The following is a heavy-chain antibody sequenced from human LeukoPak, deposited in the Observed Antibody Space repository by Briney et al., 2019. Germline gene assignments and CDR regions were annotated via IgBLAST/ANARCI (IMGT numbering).Heavy chain of an antibody. CDR1: GFTFSSYW. D-gene: IGHD3-9*01. CDR3: ARVEYLTGSYLYYYDY. V-gene: IGHV3-7*01. Sequence: GGSLRLSCAASGFTFSSYWMSWVRQAPGKGLEWVANIKQDGREKYYVDSVKGRFTISRDNAKNSLYLQMNSLRAEDTAVYYCARVEYLTGSYLYYYDYWGQGTLVIVSS. J-gene: IGHJ4*02. CDR2: IKQDGREK.